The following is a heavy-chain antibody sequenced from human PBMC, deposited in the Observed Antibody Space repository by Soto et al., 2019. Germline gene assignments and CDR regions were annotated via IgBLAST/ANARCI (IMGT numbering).Heavy chain of an antibody. V-gene: IGHV3-23*01. CDR3: ERRRSGRYYDY. CDR2: IRGSGGST. CDR1: GFTFSSYA. Sequence: EVQLLEYGGGLVQPGGSLRLSCAASGFTFSSYAMRWVRQAPGKGLDWVSAIRGSGGSTYYADSVKGRFTSSRDNSKNPMYLLMNSLRAEDRAVYYCERRRSGRYYDYWGQGTLVTVSS. D-gene: IGHD1-26*01. J-gene: IGHJ4*02.